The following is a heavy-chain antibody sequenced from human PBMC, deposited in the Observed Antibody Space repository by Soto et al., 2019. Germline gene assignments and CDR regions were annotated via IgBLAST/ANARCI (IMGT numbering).Heavy chain of an antibody. D-gene: IGHD3-16*01. CDR3: ARAMGDWGTYYYYYGMDV. J-gene: IGHJ6*02. CDR1: GDSMSSNY. CDR2: IYYGGAT. V-gene: IGHV4-59*01. Sequence: SEPLSLTCTVSGDSMSSNYWSWLRQPPGKGLEWIGYIYYGGATNYNPSLKSRVAISVDTSRNQFYLNLRSVTAADTAMYYCARAMGDWGTYYYYYGMDVWGQGTTVTVAS.